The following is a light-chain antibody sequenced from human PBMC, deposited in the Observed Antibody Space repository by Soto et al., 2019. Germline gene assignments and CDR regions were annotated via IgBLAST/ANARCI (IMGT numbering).Light chain of an antibody. CDR2: GAS. CDR1: QSAYNSS. J-gene: IGKJ4*01. V-gene: IGKV3-20*01. CDR3: QQYGTSLFT. Sequence: PGDRATLSCRSSQSAYNSSLSWYQQKPGQAPRLLISGASNRATGIPDRFSGSGSGTDFTLPSSGLEPEDFAVYYCQQYGTSLFTCGGGTRVEIK.